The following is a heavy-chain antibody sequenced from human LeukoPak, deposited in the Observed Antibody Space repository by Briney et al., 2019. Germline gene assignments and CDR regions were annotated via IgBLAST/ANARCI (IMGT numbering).Heavy chain of an antibody. CDR1: GGTFSSYA. CDR2: INTNTGNP. CDR3: ASSGNDYGDYYYYYYGMDV. V-gene: IGHV7-4-1*02. D-gene: IGHD4-17*01. J-gene: IGHJ6*02. Sequence: GASVKVSCKASGGTFSSYAISWVRQAPGQGLEWMGWINTNTGNPTYAQGFTGRFVFSLDTSVSTAYLQISSLKAEDTAVYYCASSGNDYGDYYYYYYGMDVWGQGTTVTVSS.